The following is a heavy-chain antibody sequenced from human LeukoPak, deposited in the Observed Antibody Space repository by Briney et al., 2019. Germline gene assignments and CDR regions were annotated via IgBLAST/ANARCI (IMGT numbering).Heavy chain of an antibody. CDR1: GGSFSGYY. V-gene: IGHV4-34*01. Sequence: KSSETLSLTCAVYGGSFSGYYWSWIRQPPGKGLEWIGEINHSGSTNYNPSLKSRVTISVDTSKNQLSLKLSSVTAADTAVYYCARVESMYYFDYRGQGTLVTVSS. D-gene: IGHD1-1*01. CDR2: INHSGST. J-gene: IGHJ4*02. CDR3: ARVESMYYFDY.